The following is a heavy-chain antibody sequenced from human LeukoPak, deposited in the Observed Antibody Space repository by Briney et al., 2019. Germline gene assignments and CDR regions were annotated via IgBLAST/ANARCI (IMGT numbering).Heavy chain of an antibody. CDR3: ARGLLSGWYFYYFDY. V-gene: IGHV7-4-1*02. Sequence: ASVKVSCKASGYTFTSYAMNWVRQAPGQGLEWMGWINTNTGNPTYAQGFTGRFVFSLDTSVSTAYLQISSLKAEDTAVYYCARGLLSGWYFYYFDYWGQGTLVTVSS. J-gene: IGHJ4*02. D-gene: IGHD6-19*01. CDR2: INTNTGNP. CDR1: GYTFTSYA.